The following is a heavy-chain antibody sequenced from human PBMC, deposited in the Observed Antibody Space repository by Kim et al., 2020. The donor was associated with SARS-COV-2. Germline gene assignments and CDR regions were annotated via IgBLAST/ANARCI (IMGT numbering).Heavy chain of an antibody. D-gene: IGHD4-17*01. Sequence: GGSLRLSCAASGFTFSSYGMHWVRQAPGKGLEWVAVISYDGSNKYYADSVKGRFTISRDNSKNTLYLQMNSLRAEDTAVYYCAKTTSLIRYYYYGMEVWGQGTTVTVSS. CDR3: AKTTSLIRYYYYGMEV. V-gene: IGHV3-30*18. J-gene: IGHJ6*02. CDR1: GFTFSSYG. CDR2: ISYDGSNK.